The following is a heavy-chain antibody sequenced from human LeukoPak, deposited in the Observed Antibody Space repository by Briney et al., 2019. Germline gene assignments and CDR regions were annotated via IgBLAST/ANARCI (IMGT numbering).Heavy chain of an antibody. Sequence: GGSLRLSCAASGFTFSGYGMHWVRQAPGKGLEWVAVIGHDGRSKTYADSVKGRFTFSRDNSKNTLYLQMDSLRAEDTAVYYCGRDLTSGYVDYWGQGTLVIVSS. V-gene: IGHV3-33*01. D-gene: IGHD3-22*01. CDR1: GFTFSGYG. CDR2: IGHDGRSK. CDR3: GRDLTSGYVDY. J-gene: IGHJ4*02.